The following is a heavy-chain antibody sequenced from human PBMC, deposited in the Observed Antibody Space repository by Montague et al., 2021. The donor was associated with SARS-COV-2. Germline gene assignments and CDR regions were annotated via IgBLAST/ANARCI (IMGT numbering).Heavy chain of an antibody. CDR2: HIYSTST. CDR1: GGSISSNSYN. CDR3: ARVPSFYDNTHAFDI. J-gene: IGHJ3*02. V-gene: IGHV4-39*01. D-gene: IGHD2/OR15-2a*01. Sequence: SETLSLTCNVSGGSISSNSYNWVRIPQPKGKGSVWIGNHIYSTSTNHNTNIKIPITISAAKSKNQLSLSPSSVTDADTSLYYCARVPSFYDNTHAFDIWGQGTMVTVSS.